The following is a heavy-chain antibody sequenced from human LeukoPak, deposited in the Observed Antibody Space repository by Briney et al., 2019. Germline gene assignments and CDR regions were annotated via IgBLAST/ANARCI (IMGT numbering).Heavy chain of an antibody. CDR1: GGSISSSSYY. CDR3: ARRRAFDI. Sequence: SETLSLTCTVSGGSISSSSYYWGWIRQPPGKGLEWIGSIYSSGSTYYNPSLKSRVTISVDTSKNQFSLKLSSVTAADTAVYYCARRRAFDIWGQGTMVTVSS. CDR2: IYSSGST. V-gene: IGHV4-39*01. J-gene: IGHJ3*02.